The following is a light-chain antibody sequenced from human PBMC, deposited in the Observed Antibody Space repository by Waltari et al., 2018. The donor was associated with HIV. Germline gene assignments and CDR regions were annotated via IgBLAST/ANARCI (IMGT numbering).Light chain of an antibody. CDR3: QSYDSSLSGSV. J-gene: IGLJ2*01. CDR2: GNN. V-gene: IGLV1-40*01. Sequence: QSVLTQPPSVSGAPGQRVTISCTGSNSNIREAYDVHWFQQLPGTAPKLVNYGNNNRPSGVPDRFSGSKSGTSASLAISGLQAEDEADYYCQSYDSSLSGSVFGGGTKLTVL. CDR1: NSNIREAYD.